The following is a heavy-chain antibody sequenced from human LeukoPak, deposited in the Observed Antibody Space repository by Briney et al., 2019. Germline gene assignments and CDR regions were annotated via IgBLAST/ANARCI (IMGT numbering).Heavy chain of an antibody. J-gene: IGHJ4*02. V-gene: IGHV5-10-1*01. CDR3: ARLRGKYGGYAIDY. CDR1: GYTFTSYW. D-gene: IGHD4-17*01. CDR2: IDPSDSYT. Sequence: GESLRISCKGSGYTFTSYWITWVRQMPGKGLEWMGTIDPSDSYTNYRPSFQGHVTISADNSISTASLQWSSLKASDTGIYYCARLRGKYGGYAIDYWGQGTLVTVSS.